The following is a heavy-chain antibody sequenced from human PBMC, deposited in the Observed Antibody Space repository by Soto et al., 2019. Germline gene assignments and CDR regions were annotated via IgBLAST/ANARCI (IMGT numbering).Heavy chain of an antibody. CDR2: IGTAGDT. Sequence: EVQLVESGGGLVQPGGSLRLSCAASGFTFSSYDMHWVRQATGKGLEWVSAIGTAGDTYYPGSVKGRFTISRENAKNSLYLQMNSLRAEDTAVYYCARAPYVDPGYYYGMDVWGQGTTVTVSS. J-gene: IGHJ6*02. CDR1: GFTFSSYD. CDR3: ARAPYVDPGYYYGMDV. V-gene: IGHV3-13*01. D-gene: IGHD5-12*01.